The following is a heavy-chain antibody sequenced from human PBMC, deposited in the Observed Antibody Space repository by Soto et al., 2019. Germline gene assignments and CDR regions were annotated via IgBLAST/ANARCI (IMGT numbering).Heavy chain of an antibody. CDR3: ARHGGFGELLFDY. D-gene: IGHD3-10*01. J-gene: IGHJ4*02. CDR2: IYYSGST. Sequence: PSETLSLTCTVSGGSISSYYWSWIRQPPGKGLEWIGYIYYSGSTNYNPSLKSRVAISVDTSKNQFSLKLSSVTAADTAVYYCARHGGFGELLFDYWGQGTLVTVSS. CDR1: GGSISSYY. V-gene: IGHV4-59*08.